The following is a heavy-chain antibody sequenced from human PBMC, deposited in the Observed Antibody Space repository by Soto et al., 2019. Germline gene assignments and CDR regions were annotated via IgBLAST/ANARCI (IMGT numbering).Heavy chain of an antibody. CDR3: ARDRGIATYYFDY. Sequence: SETLSLTCTVSGGSISSYYWSWIRQPPGKGLEWIGYIYYSGSTNYNPSLKSRVTISVDTSKNQFSLKLSSVTAADTAIYYCARDRGIATYYFDYWGQGTLVTVSS. D-gene: IGHD6-13*01. CDR1: GGSISSYY. V-gene: IGHV4-59*01. J-gene: IGHJ4*02. CDR2: IYYSGST.